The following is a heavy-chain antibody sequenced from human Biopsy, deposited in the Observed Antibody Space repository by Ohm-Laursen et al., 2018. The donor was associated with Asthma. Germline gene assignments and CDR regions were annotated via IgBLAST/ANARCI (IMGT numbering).Heavy chain of an antibody. CDR1: GGTFNTYV. J-gene: IGHJ4*02. V-gene: IGHV1-69*01. CDR2: INSVFGTT. Sequence: SSVKVSCKPLGGTFNTYVIGWVRQAPGQGLEWMGGINSVFGTTTYPQKFQGRATITADDSTSTVYMELSSLRSEDTAVYYCARKAGSCISRTCYSLDFWGQGTLVTVSS. CDR3: ARKAGSCISRTCYSLDF. D-gene: IGHD2-2*01.